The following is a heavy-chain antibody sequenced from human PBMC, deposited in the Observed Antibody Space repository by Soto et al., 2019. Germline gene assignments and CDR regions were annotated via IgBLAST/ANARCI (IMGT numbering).Heavy chain of an antibody. Sequence: QVQLVQSGAEVKKPGASVKLSCKTSGYTFNRYAVQWVRQAPGQTFEWLGWIHTGDGDTKYSQKFRARPTITRDTPTTTAYMDLSNLRSEDTAIYYCARVPRYTSDVVQVPAVMFDDWFVPWGQGTLVTVSS. CDR3: ARVPRYTSDVVQVPAVMFDDWFVP. CDR1: GYTFNRYA. V-gene: IGHV1-3*04. CDR2: IHTGDGDT. D-gene: IGHD3-16*01. J-gene: IGHJ5*02.